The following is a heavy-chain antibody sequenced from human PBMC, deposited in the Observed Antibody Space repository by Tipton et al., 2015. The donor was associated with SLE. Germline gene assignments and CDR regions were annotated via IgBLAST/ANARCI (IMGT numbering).Heavy chain of an antibody. J-gene: IGHJ6*02. CDR2: ISYSGST. V-gene: IGHV4-39*07. Sequence: TLSLTCTVSDGSIRSTNYYWGWIRQPPGKGLEWIGSISYSGSTYYNPSLKSRVTILVDTSKNHFSLKLASVTAADTAVYYCARRIRGSNPYFYFYYGLDVWGRGTTVTVSS. D-gene: IGHD3-10*01. CDR1: DGSIRSTNYY. CDR3: ARRIRGSNPYFYFYYGLDV.